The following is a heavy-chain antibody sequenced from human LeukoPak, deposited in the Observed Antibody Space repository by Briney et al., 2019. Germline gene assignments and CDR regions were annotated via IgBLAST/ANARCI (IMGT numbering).Heavy chain of an antibody. CDR3: AKDGRWDSGY. Sequence: PGGCLRLSCAASGYTFSGYAISWVRQAPGKGLEWVSAISGSGGSTYYADSVKGRFTISRDNSKNTLYLQMDSLRAEDTAVYYCAKDGRWDSGYWGQGTLLTVSS. D-gene: IGHD1-26*01. CDR1: GYTFSGYA. CDR2: ISGSGGST. J-gene: IGHJ4*02. V-gene: IGHV3-23*01.